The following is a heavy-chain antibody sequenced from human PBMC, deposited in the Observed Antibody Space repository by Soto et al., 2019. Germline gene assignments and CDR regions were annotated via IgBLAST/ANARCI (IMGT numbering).Heavy chain of an antibody. CDR3: AKVVVAATRHSDFDS. CDR1: GGSFSGYY. Sequence: SETLSLTCAVYGGSFSGYYWAWIRQPPGKGLAWIASIYYDGSTYYDTSLKSRVTISRDASKNQFSLRLTSMTAADTAVYYCAKVVVAATRHSDFDSWGQGTLVTVSS. D-gene: IGHD2-15*01. CDR2: IYYDGST. J-gene: IGHJ4*02. V-gene: IGHV4-34*01.